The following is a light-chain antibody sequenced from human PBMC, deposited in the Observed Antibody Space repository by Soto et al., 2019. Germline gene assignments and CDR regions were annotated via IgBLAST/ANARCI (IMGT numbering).Light chain of an antibody. Sequence: EIVLTQSPCTLSLSPGSRSTLSCRARQSVTSSCLAWYQQKQGQAPRLXIHGASSRATGIPDRFSGSGYGTDFNLTISRLEPEDFAVYYCQQYGTSPRTFGQGTKVDIK. J-gene: IGKJ1*01. V-gene: IGKV3-20*01. CDR2: GAS. CDR3: QQYGTSPRT. CDR1: QSVTSSC.